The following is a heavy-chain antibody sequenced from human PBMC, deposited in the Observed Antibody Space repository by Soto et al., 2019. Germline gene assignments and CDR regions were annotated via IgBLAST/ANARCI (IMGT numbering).Heavy chain of an antibody. CDR1: GFTFSSYA. Sequence: PGGSLRLSCAASGFTFSSYAMHWVRQAPGKGLEYVSAISSNGGSTYYANSVKGRFTISRDNSKNTLYLQMGSLRAEDMAVYYCVRGPGYYFDYWGQGTLVTVSS. J-gene: IGHJ4*02. CDR2: ISSNGGST. V-gene: IGHV3-64*01. CDR3: VRGPGYYFDY.